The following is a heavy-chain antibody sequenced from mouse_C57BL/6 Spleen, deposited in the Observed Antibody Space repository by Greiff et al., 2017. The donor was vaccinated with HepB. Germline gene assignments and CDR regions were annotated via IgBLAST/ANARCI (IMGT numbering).Heavy chain of an antibody. J-gene: IGHJ4*01. CDR2: IYPGDGDT. D-gene: IGHD1-1*01. CDR3: AREGATVVEYYAMDY. Sequence: VHLVESGAELVKPGASVKISCKASGYAFSSYWMNWVKQRPGKGLEWIGQIYPGDGDTNYNGKFKGKATLTADKSSSTAYMQLSSLTSEDSAVYFCAREGATVVEYYAMDYWGQGTSVTVSS. CDR1: GYAFSSYW. V-gene: IGHV1-80*01.